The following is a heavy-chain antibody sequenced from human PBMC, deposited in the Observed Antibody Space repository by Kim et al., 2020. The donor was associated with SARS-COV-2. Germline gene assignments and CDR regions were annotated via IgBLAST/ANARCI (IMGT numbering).Heavy chain of an antibody. CDR3: ARGISYYYGSGSPLTGFDP. Sequence: RRVTISVDTSKNQFSLKLSSVTAADTAVYYCARGISYYYGSGSPLTGFDPWGQGTLVTVSS. D-gene: IGHD3-10*01. J-gene: IGHJ5*02. V-gene: IGHV4-34*01.